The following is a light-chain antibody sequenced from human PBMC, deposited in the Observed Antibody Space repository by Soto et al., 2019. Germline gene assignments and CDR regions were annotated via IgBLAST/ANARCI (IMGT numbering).Light chain of an antibody. Sequence: DIQMTQSPSSVSVSAGDRVTITCRASQDISKWLARYQQKPGKAPKLLTYASSTLQSGVPSRFSASGSGTDFTLTINNLQPEEFATYFCQQANSFPRTFGQGTRLE. CDR2: ASS. J-gene: IGKJ5*01. CDR3: QQANSFPRT. V-gene: IGKV1-12*01. CDR1: QDISKW.